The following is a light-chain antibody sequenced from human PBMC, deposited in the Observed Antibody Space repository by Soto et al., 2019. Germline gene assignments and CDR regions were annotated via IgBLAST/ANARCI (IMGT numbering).Light chain of an antibody. CDR3: HHYGSSPLT. J-gene: IGKJ5*01. CDR1: QSVSSSY. Sequence: EIVLTHSPWSLSLSPGERATLSCRASQSVSSSYLAWYQQKPGQAPRLLIYGASSRAAGIPGRFSGSGSGTDFTLTISRLEPEDFAVYYCHHYGSSPLTLGQGTRLE. CDR2: GAS. V-gene: IGKV3-20*01.